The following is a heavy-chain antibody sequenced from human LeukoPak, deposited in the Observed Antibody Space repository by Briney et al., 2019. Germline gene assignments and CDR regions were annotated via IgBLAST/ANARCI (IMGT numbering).Heavy chain of an antibody. V-gene: IGHV4-59*01. J-gene: IGHJ4*02. D-gene: IGHD3-3*01. CDR1: GGSISSYY. Sequence: SETLSLTCTVSGGSISSYYWSWIRQPPGKGLEWIGYIYYSGSTNYNPSLKSRVTIYVATSKNKSSLKLSSVTAADTAVYYCARQYYDFWSGYYTGSYFDYWGQGTLVTVSS. CDR3: ARQYYDFWSGYYTGSYFDY. CDR2: IYYSGST.